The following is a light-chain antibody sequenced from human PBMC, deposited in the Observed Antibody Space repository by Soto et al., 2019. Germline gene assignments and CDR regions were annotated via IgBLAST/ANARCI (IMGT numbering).Light chain of an antibody. Sequence: EIVLTQSPGTLSLSPGEGATLSCRASQSVSSSYLAWYQQKLGQAPRLLIYGASTRATGIPDRFSGSGSGTDFTLTISRLEPEDFAVYYCQQYGGSPQTFGQGTKVEIK. CDR3: QQYGGSPQT. J-gene: IGKJ1*01. CDR1: QSVSSSY. V-gene: IGKV3-20*01. CDR2: GAS.